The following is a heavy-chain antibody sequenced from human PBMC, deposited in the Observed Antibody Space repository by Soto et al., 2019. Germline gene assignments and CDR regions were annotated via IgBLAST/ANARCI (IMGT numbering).Heavy chain of an antibody. CDR2: IYPGDSDT. J-gene: IGHJ4*02. CDR3: ATKAYQFDSYSFGY. D-gene: IGHD3-10*01. Sequence: XESLKLSWKSSGDSFTTYLIGLVLQMPGKGLEWMGIIYPGDSDTRFSPSFQGQVTISVDKSIHTAYLQWSSLKASDSAMYYCATKAYQFDSYSFGYWGQGTLVTVS. CDR1: GDSFTTYL. V-gene: IGHV5-51*01.